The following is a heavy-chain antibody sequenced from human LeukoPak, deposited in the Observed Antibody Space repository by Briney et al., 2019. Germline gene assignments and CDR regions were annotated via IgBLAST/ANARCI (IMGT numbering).Heavy chain of an antibody. CDR2: IRFDGSNK. D-gene: IGHD3-9*01. Sequence: GGSLRLSCAASGFTFSSYGMRWVRQAPGKGLEWVAFIRFDGSNKYYADSVKGRFTISRDNSKNTLYLQMNSLRAEDTAVYYCVRGADTGYSSDSWGQGTLVTVSS. V-gene: IGHV3-30*02. CDR1: GFTFSSYG. CDR3: VRGADTGYSSDS. J-gene: IGHJ4*02.